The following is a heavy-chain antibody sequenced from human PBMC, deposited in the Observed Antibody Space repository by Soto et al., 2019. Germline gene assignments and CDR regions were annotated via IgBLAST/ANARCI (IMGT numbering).Heavy chain of an antibody. CDR3: VRDREKIVGYTNSYFDS. CDR2: ISFAGNSQ. D-gene: IGHD4-4*01. J-gene: IGHJ4*02. V-gene: IGHV3-30*04. CDR1: GFTFSDYA. Sequence: QVQLTESGGGVVRPGGSLRLSCVGSGFTFSDYAFHWVRQSPGKGLEWVAFISFAGNSQYYTTSVKGRFTISRDNSKNIVYVQMTSLRSEDSGLYYCVRDREKIVGYTNSYFDSWGQGTLVTVSS.